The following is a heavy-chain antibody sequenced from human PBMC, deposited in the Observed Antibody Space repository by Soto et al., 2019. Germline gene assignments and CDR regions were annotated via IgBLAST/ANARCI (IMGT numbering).Heavy chain of an antibody. V-gene: IGHV3-23*01. CDR2: ISGSGGST. D-gene: IGHD6-13*01. CDR3: AKDTLKGIAAAGAFDY. J-gene: IGHJ4*02. CDR1: GFTFSKFA. Sequence: GCLRLSCAASGFTFSKFAMTWARQAPGKGLEWVSAISGSGGSTYYADSVKGRFTISRDNSKNTLHLQMNSLRAEDTAVYYCAKDTLKGIAAAGAFDYWGQGTLVTVSS.